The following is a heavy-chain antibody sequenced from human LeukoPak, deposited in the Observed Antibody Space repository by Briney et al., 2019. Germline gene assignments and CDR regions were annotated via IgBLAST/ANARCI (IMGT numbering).Heavy chain of an antibody. J-gene: IGHJ3*02. D-gene: IGHD1-14*01. CDR3: ARGEPDAFDI. Sequence: ASVKVSCTSSGGTFSSYAISWVRQAPGQGLEWMGGIIPIFGTANYAQKFQGRVTITADKSTSTAYMELSSLRSEDTAVYYCARGEPDAFDIWGQGTMVTVSS. V-gene: IGHV1-69*06. CDR1: GGTFSSYA. CDR2: IIPIFGTA.